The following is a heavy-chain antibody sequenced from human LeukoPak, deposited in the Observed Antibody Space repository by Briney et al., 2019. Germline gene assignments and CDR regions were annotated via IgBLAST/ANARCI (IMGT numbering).Heavy chain of an antibody. CDR1: GFTFSSYG. Sequence: GGSLRLSCAASGFTFSSYGMHWVRQAPGKGLEWVAVIWYDGSNKYYADSVKGRFTISRDNSKNTLYLQMNSLRAEDTAVYYCARDPTAIVVVPDYFDYWGQGTPVTVSS. V-gene: IGHV3-33*01. CDR2: IWYDGSNK. D-gene: IGHD2-2*01. CDR3: ARDPTAIVVVPDYFDY. J-gene: IGHJ4*02.